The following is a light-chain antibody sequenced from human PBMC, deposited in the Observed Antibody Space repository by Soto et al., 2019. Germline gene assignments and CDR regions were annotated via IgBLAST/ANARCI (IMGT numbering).Light chain of an antibody. Sequence: QSVLTQPPSVSGAPGQRVTISCTGSSSNIGAGYDVHWYQQLPGTAPKLLIYGNSNRPSGVPDRFSGSKSGTSASLAITGLQAEDEAEYYGQSYDSSLSGVVFGGGTKLTVL. CDR1: SSNIGAGYD. J-gene: IGLJ2*01. V-gene: IGLV1-40*01. CDR2: GNS. CDR3: QSYDSSLSGVV.